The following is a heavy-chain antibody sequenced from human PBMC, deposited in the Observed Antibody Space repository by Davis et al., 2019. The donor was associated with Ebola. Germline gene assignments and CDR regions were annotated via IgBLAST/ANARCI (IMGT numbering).Heavy chain of an antibody. CDR1: GGTFSSYA. V-gene: IGHV1-2*04. J-gene: IGHJ6*03. CDR3: ARAGANYYYMDV. Sequence: ASVKVSCKASGGTFSSYAISWVRQAPGQGLEWMGWINPNSGGTNYAQKFQGWVTMTRDTSISTAYMELSRLRSDDTAVYYCARAGANYYYMDVWGKGTTVTVSS. D-gene: IGHD7-27*01. CDR2: INPNSGGT.